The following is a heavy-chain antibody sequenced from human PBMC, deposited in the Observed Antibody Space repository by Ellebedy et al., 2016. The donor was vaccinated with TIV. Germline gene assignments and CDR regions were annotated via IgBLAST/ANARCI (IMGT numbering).Heavy chain of an antibody. Sequence: PGGSLRLSCAASGLPFSSHAISWVRQAPGQGLEWVAVISLGGRNTDFADSVKGRFTISRDNAKNSLYLQMNNLRAEDTAVYYCANLHPAAAGRGLGSWGQGTLVTVSS. D-gene: IGHD6-25*01. CDR2: ISLGGRNT. CDR3: ANLHPAAAGRGLGS. CDR1: GLPFSSHA. V-gene: IGHV3-23*03. J-gene: IGHJ4*02.